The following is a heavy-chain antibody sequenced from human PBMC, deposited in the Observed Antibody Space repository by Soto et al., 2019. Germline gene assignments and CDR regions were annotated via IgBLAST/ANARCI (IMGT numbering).Heavy chain of an antibody. V-gene: IGHV1-18*04. J-gene: IGHJ6*02. Sequence: QVQLVQSGAEVKKPGASVKVSCKASGYTFTSYGISWVRQAPGQGLEWMGWISAYNGNTNYAQKLQGRVTMTTDTSTSTDYMELRSLRSDDTAVCYCAREGSGRLPVYGMDVWGQGTTVTVSS. CDR3: AREGSGRLPVYGMDV. CDR1: GYTFTSYG. D-gene: IGHD3-10*01. CDR2: ISAYNGNT.